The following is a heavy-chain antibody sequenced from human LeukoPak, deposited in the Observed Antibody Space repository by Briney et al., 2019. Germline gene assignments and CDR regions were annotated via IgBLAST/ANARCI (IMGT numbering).Heavy chain of an antibody. CDR3: AREGYDSNGFSTKFEY. CDR1: GGSISSYY. CDR2: IYSTGST. Sequence: PSEILSLTCTVSGGSISSYYWSWIRQPAGKGLEWIGRIYSTGSTSYNPSLKSRVTVSLDTSKNQFSLRLNSVTAADTAIYYCAREGYDSNGFSTKFEYWGQGALVTVSS. D-gene: IGHD3-22*01. J-gene: IGHJ4*02. V-gene: IGHV4-4*07.